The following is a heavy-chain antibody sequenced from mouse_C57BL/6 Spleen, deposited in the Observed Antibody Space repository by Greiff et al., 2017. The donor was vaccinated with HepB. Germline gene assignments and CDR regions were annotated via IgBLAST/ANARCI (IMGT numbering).Heavy chain of an antibody. J-gene: IGHJ2*01. V-gene: IGHV5-17*01. Sequence: EVKLMESGGGLVKPGGSLKLSCAASGFTFRDYGMHWVRQAPEKGLEWVAYISSGSSTIYYADTVKGRFTISRDNAKNTLFLQMTSLRSEDTAMYYCARDYYGYWGQGTTLTVSS. CDR3: ARDYYGY. D-gene: IGHD1-1*01. CDR2: ISSGSSTI. CDR1: GFTFRDYG.